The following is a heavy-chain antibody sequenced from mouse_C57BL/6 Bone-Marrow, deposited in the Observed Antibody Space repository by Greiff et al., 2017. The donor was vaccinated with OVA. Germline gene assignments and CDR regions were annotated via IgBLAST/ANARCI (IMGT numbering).Heavy chain of an antibody. V-gene: IGHV1-4*01. CDR2: INPSSGYT. CDR1: GYTFTSYT. D-gene: IGHD1-1*01. Sequence: VQLQQSGAELARPGASVKMSCKASGYTFTSYTMHWVKQRPGQGLEWIGYINPSSGYTKYNQKIKDKATLTADKSSRTAYMQLSSLTSEDYAVYFCARVVATTCLYFGVRGTGTTVTVSS. J-gene: IGHJ1*03. CDR3: ARVVATTCLYFGV.